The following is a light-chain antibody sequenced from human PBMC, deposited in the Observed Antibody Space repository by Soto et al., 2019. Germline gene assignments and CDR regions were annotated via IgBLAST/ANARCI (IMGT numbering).Light chain of an antibody. J-gene: IGLJ1*01. CDR1: SSNIGAGYD. V-gene: IGLV1-40*01. CDR2: GNS. Sequence: QSVLTQPPSVSGAPGQRVTISCTGSSSNIGAGYDVHWYQQLPGTAPKLLIYGNSNRPSGVPDRFSGSKSGTSASLAITGLQAEDEADYYCQSYDSSLSGSEVFGTGTKV. CDR3: QSYDSSLSGSEV.